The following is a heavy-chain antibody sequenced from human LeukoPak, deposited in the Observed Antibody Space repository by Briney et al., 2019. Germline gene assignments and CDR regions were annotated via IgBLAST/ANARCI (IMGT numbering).Heavy chain of an antibody. CDR1: AFTISGYD. J-gene: IGHJ6*02. CDR3: ARDGGYYYGMDV. V-gene: IGHV3-13*01. Sequence: GGSLRLSCAASAFTISGYDMHWVRQATGKGLEWVSAIGTAGDTYYPGSVKGRFTISRENAKNSLYLQMNSLRAGDTAVYYCARDGGYYYGMDVWGHGTTVTVSS. CDR2: IGTAGDT.